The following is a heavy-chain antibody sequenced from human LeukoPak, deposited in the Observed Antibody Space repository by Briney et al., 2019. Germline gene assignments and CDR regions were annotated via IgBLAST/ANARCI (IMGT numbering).Heavy chain of an antibody. J-gene: IGHJ4*02. CDR3: ARTIATTGIDYFDQ. CDR1: GFTVSSNY. D-gene: IGHD1-1*01. Sequence: PGGSLRLSCAASGFTVSSNYMSWVRQAPGKGLEWVSVMYSDGSAYYADSVKGRFTSSRDNSKNRLFLQMNSLRAEDTAVYFCARTIATTGIDYFDQWGQGTLVTVS. V-gene: IGHV3-53*01. CDR2: MYSDGSA.